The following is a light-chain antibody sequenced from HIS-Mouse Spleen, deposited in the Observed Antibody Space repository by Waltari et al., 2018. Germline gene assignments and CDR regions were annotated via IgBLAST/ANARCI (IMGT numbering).Light chain of an antibody. J-gene: IGLJ2*01. V-gene: IGLV2-18*01. Sequence: QSALTQPPSVSGSPGPSVTIPCTGTSRDVGRYNRLSWYQQPPGTAPKLMIYEVSNRPSGVPDRFSGSKSGNTASLTISGLQAEDEADYYCSLYTSSSTLVFGGGTKLTVL. CDR2: EVS. CDR3: SLYTSSSTLV. CDR1: SRDVGRYNR.